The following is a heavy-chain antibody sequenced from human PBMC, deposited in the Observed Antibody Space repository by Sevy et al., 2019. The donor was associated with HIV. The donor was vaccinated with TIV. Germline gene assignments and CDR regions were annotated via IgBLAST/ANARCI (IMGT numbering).Heavy chain of an antibody. Sequence: GGSLRLSCEVPASTFSSYAMSWVRQAPGKGLEWVSAFSRVGDNTYYADSVKCRFTISRDNSKNTLYLQMNSLRGDDTAVYYCAKQPDYWGRGTLVTVSS. CDR3: AKQPDY. J-gene: IGHJ4*02. CDR2: FSRVGDNT. V-gene: IGHV3-23*01. CDR1: ASTFSSYA.